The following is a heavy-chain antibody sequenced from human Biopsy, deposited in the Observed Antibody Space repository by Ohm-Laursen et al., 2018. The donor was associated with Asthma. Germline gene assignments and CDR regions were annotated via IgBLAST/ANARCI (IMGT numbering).Heavy chain of an antibody. CDR3: ARGQKSPGDRWFDP. CDR2: INPNSGGT. V-gene: IGHV1-2*06. Sequence: GASVKVSCNASGGTFSTFTITWVRQAPGQGLEWMGRINPNSGGTNYAQKFQGRVTMTSDTSISTAYMELSRLRSDDTALYYCARGQKSPGDRWFDPWGQGTLVTVSS. D-gene: IGHD7-27*01. CDR1: GGTFSTFT. J-gene: IGHJ5*02.